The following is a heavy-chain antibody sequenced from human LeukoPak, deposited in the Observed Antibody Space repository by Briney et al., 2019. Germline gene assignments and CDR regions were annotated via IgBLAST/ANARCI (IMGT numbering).Heavy chain of an antibody. D-gene: IGHD6-19*01. CDR3: ARESEQWLVQRGVFRFDP. CDR2: ISSSSSYI. Sequence: PGGSLRLSCAASGFTFSSYSMNWARQAPGKGLEWVSSISSSSSYIYYADSVKGRFTISRDNAKDSLYLQMNSLRAEDTAVYYCARESEQWLVQRGVFRFDPWGQGTLVTVSS. J-gene: IGHJ5*02. V-gene: IGHV3-21*01. CDR1: GFTFSSYS.